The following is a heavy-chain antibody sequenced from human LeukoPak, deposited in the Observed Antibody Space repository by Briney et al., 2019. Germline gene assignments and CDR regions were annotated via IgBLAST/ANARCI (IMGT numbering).Heavy chain of an antibody. Sequence: PGGALRLSCGASGFTVSSNYMSWGGQAPGKGLEWVSVIYSCGSTYYADSVTGRCTTSRDNSKNTLFLQMSSLRAEDTAVYYCVDLWFRIKAVSWGQGTMVTVSS. D-gene: IGHD2-21*01. CDR1: GFTVSSNY. CDR2: IYSCGST. V-gene: IGHV3-66*03. J-gene: IGHJ3*01. CDR3: VDLWFRIKAVS.